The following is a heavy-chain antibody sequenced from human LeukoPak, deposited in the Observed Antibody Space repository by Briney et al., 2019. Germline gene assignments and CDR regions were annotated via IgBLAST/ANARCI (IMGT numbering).Heavy chain of an antibody. D-gene: IGHD6-13*01. J-gene: IGHJ6*02. CDR2: TYYRSKWYN. CDR3: ARDISIAAAGPYYYYGMDV. V-gene: IGHV6-1*01. CDR1: GDSVSSNSAA. Sequence: SQTLSLTCAISGDSVSSNSAAWNWIRQSPSRGLVWLGRTYYRSKWYNDYAVSVKSRITINPDTSKNQFSLQLNSVTPEDTAVYYCARDISIAAAGPYYYYGMDVWGQGTTVTVSS.